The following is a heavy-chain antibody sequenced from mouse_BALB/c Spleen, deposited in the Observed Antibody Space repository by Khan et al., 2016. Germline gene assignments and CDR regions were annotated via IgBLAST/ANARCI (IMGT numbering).Heavy chain of an antibody. CDR2: IDPENGNT. Sequence: EVQLQESGAELVRPGALVKLSCKASGFNLKDYYMHWVKQRPEQGLEWIGWIDPENGNTIYDPTFQGKASITADTSSITAYLQLSSMTAEDTAVYYCARSTDTYLDYWGQGTTLTVSS. CDR3: ARSTDTYLDY. CDR1: GFNLKDYY. J-gene: IGHJ2*01. V-gene: IGHV14-1*02.